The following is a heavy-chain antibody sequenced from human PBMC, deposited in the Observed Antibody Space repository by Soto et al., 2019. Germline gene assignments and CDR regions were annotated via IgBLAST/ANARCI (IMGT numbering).Heavy chain of an antibody. Sequence: SVKVSCKASGFTFTSSAVQWVRQARGQRLEWIGWIVVGSGNTNYAQKFQERVTITRDMSTSTAYMELSSLRSEDTAVYYCAALPLPWRSSNIVGSDYYYGMDVWGQGTTVTVSS. CDR1: GFTFTSSA. J-gene: IGHJ6*02. CDR2: IVVGSGNT. CDR3: AALPLPWRSSNIVGSDYYYGMDV. V-gene: IGHV1-58*01. D-gene: IGHD6-13*01.